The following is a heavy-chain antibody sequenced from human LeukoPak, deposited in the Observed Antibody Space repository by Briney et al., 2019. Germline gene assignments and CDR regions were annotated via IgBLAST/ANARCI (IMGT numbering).Heavy chain of an antibody. D-gene: IGHD6-13*01. CDR3: ARALSSSWESPSYWFDP. CDR2: INPNSGGT. V-gene: IGHV1-2*02. Sequence: ASVKVSCKASGYTFTGYYMHWVRQAPGQGLECMGWINPNSGGTDSAQKFQGRVTMTWDTSISTAYMELNRLKSDDTAEYYCARALSSSWESPSYWFDPWGQGTLVTVSS. J-gene: IGHJ5*02. CDR1: GYTFTGYY.